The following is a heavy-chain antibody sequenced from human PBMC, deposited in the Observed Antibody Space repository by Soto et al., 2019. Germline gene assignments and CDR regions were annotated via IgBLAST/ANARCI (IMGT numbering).Heavy chain of an antibody. CDR2: IYTSGST. D-gene: IGHD3-22*01. Sequence: SETLSLTCTVSGGSISSYYWSWIRQPAGKGLEWIGRIYTSGSTNYNPSLKSRVTMSVDTSKNQFSLKLSSVTAADTAVYYCARESLKESITMTVVVDYWGQGTLVTVSS. V-gene: IGHV4-4*07. CDR3: ARESLKESITMTVVVDY. CDR1: GGSISSYY. J-gene: IGHJ4*02.